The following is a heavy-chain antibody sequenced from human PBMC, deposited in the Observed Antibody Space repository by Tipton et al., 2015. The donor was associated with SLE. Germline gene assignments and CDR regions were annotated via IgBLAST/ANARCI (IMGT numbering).Heavy chain of an antibody. Sequence: TLSLTCIVFGGSIDNTNYYWAWIRQVPGKGLEWIGSIHYTGSTYYKPSLRSRVTISVDTSKNQFSLRLTSVTAADTAVYYCAGQDYGAILDYWGQGTLVTVSS. CDR1: GGSIDNTNYY. J-gene: IGHJ4*02. D-gene: IGHD4/OR15-4a*01. CDR3: AGQDYGAILDY. CDR2: IHYTGST. V-gene: IGHV4-39*07.